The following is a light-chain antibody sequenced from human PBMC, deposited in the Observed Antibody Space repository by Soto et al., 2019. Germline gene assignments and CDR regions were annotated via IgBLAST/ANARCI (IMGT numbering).Light chain of an antibody. J-gene: IGKJ1*01. CDR1: QSVLYSSNHKNY. CDR3: QQYYSTPRT. CDR2: WAS. V-gene: IGKV4-1*01. Sequence: DIVMTQSPDSLAVPLGERATINCKSSQSVLYSSNHKNYLAWYQQKPGQPPKLLIYWASTRESGVPARFSGSGSGTDFTLTISSRQAEDVAVYYCQQYYSTPRTFGQGTKVEIK.